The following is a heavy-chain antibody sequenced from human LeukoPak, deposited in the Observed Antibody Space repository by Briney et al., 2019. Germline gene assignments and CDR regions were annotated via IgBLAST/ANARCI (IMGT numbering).Heavy chain of an antibody. CDR2: IYYSGST. J-gene: IGHJ4*02. V-gene: IGHV4-39*01. Sequence: SDTLSLTCTVSSCSISISNYYLGWIRQPPGKGLEWIGRIYYSGSTYYNPSLKSRVTISVDTSKTQFSLKLNPGTSADTTVEYCARHSSMTTVVFDEWGQGTLVTVSS. CDR1: SCSISISNYY. D-gene: IGHD4-23*01. CDR3: ARHSSMTTVVFDE.